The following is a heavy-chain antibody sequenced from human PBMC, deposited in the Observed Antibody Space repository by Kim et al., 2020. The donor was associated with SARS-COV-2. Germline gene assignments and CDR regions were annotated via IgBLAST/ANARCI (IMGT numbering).Heavy chain of an antibody. V-gene: IGHV1-46*01. J-gene: IGHJ4*02. D-gene: IGHD6-13*01. Sequence: QKFQGRVTMTSDTSTSTVYMELSSLKSEDTAVYYCARPTVPAAGIGGFDSWGQGTLVTVSS. CDR3: ARPTVPAAGIGGFDS.